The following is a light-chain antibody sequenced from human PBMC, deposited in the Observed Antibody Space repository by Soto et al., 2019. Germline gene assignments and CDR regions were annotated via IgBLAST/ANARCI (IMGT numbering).Light chain of an antibody. Sequence: DIVMTQSPDYLAVSLGERATINCKSSQSVLYSSNNKNYLAWYQQKPGQPPKLLIYWASTRESGVPDRFSGSGSGTDFTLTISSLQAEDVAVYYCQQYYSTPQTFGHGTKVEIK. CDR1: QSVLYSSNNKNY. V-gene: IGKV4-1*01. CDR2: WAS. CDR3: QQYYSTPQT. J-gene: IGKJ1*01.